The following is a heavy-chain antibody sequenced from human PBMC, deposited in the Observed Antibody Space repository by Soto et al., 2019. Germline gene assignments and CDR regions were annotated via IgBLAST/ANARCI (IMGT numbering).Heavy chain of an antibody. CDR2: INHSGST. J-gene: IGHJ6*02. CDR3: ARGRVGATTGLGFYYYYGMDV. Sequence: SSETLSLTCAVYGGSFSGYYWSWIRQPPGKGLEWIGEINHSGSTNYNPSLKSRVTISVDTSKNQFSLKLSSVTAADTAVYYCARGRVGATTGLGFYYYYGMDVWGQGTTVTVSS. D-gene: IGHD1-26*01. CDR1: GGSFSGYY. V-gene: IGHV4-34*01.